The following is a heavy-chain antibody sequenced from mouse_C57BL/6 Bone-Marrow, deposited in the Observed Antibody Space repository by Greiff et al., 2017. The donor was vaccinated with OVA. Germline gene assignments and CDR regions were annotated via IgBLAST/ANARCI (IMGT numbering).Heavy chain of an antibody. Sequence: EVQRVESGGGLVQPGGSLSLSCAASGFTFTDYYMSWVRQPPGKALEWLGFIRNKANGYTTEYIASVKGRFNISRDNSQSILYLQMNALRAEDSATYYCARYNWYFDVWGTGTTVTVSS. V-gene: IGHV7-3*01. CDR2: IRNKANGYTT. CDR1: GFTFTDYY. J-gene: IGHJ1*03. CDR3: ARYNWYFDV.